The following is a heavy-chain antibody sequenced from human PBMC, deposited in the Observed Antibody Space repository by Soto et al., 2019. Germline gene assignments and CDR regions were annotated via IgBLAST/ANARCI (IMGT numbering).Heavy chain of an antibody. CDR2: INPSGGST. CDR1: GYTFTSYY. J-gene: IGHJ6*02. D-gene: IGHD5-12*01. CDR3: AGGVGVEMATFYGMDV. V-gene: IGHV1-46*01. Sequence: QVQLVQSGAEVKKPGASVKVSCKASGYTFTSYYMHWVRQAPGQGLEWMGIINPSGGSTSYAQKFQGRVTMTRDTSTSTVYMELSSLRSEDTAVYYCAGGVGVEMATFYGMDVWGQGTTVTVSS.